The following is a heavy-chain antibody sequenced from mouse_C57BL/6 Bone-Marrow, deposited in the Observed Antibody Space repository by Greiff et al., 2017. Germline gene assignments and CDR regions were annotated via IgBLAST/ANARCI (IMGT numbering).Heavy chain of an antibody. D-gene: IGHD2-3*01. CDR1: GYTFTSYW. V-gene: IGHV1-64*01. J-gene: IGHJ1*03. Sequence: VQLQQPGAELVKPGASVKLSCKASGYTFTSYWMHWVKQRPGQGLEWIGMIHPNSGSTNYNEKFKSKATLTVDKSSSTAYMQLSSLTSEDSAVYYCARVGGLLWYFDVWGTGTTVTVSS. CDR3: ARVGGLLWYFDV. CDR2: IHPNSGST.